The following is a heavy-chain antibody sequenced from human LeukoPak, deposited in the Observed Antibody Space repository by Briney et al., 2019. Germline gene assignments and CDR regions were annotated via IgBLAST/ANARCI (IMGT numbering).Heavy chain of an antibody. Sequence: GGSLRLSCAASGFTFSSYWMHWVRQAPGKGLVWVSRINSDGSSTSYADSVKGRFTISRDNSKNTLYLQMNSLRAEDTAVYYCARDLGSMVRGVIISNWFDPWGQGTLVTVSS. D-gene: IGHD3-10*01. CDR1: GFTFSSYW. J-gene: IGHJ5*02. CDR3: ARDLGSMVRGVIISNWFDP. V-gene: IGHV3-74*01. CDR2: INSDGSST.